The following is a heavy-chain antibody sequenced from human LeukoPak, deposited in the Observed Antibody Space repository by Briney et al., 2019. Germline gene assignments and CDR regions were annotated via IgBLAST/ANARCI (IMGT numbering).Heavy chain of an antibody. CDR3: ARLGGYSYVDY. Sequence: PSETLSLTCTVSGGSISSYYWSWIRQPPGKGLEWIGYIYYSGSTNYNPSLKSRVTISVDTSKNQFSLKLSSVTAADTAVYYCARLGGYSYVDYWGQGTLVTVSS. CDR2: IYYSGST. CDR1: GGSISSYY. V-gene: IGHV4-59*08. J-gene: IGHJ4*02. D-gene: IGHD5-18*01.